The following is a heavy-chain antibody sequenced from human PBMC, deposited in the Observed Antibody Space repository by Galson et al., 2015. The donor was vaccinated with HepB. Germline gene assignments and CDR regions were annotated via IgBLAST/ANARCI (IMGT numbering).Heavy chain of an antibody. V-gene: IGHV3-15*01. CDR1: GFTFSNAW. CDR2: VKSEYDGGTA. J-gene: IGHJ4*02. CDR3: TTGALRWELLAS. Sequence: SLRLSCAASGFTFSNAWMTWVRQAPGKGLGWVGRVKSEYDGGTADHAAPVKGRFTISRDDLKNTVYLQMNSLKSEDTAVYYCTTGALRWELLASWGQGTLVTGSS. D-gene: IGHD4-23*01.